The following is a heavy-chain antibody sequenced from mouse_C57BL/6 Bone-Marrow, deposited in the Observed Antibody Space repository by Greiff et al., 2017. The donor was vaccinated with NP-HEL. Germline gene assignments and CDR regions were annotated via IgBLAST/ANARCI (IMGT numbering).Heavy chain of an antibody. V-gene: IGHV1-64*01. D-gene: IGHD2-3*01. CDR1: GYTFTSYW. Sequence: QVQLQQPGAELVKPGASVKLSCKASGYTFTSYWMHWVKQRPGQGLEWIGMIPPNSGSTNYNEKFKSKATLTVDTSSSTAYMQLSSLTSEDSAVYYCARKSYDGYFYFDYWGQGTTLTVSS. CDR3: ARKSYDGYFYFDY. CDR2: IPPNSGST. J-gene: IGHJ2*01.